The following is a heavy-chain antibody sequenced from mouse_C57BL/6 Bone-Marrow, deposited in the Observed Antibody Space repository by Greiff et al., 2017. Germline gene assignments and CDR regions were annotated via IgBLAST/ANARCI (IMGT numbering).Heavy chain of an antibody. CDR2: IYPGDGDT. CDR3: ARGDYYGSSPDY. J-gene: IGHJ2*01. V-gene: IGHV1-80*01. D-gene: IGHD1-1*01. Sequence: VQLQQSGAELVKPGASVKIFCKASGYAFSSYWMNWVKQRPGKGLEWIGQIYPGDGDTNYNGKFKGKATLTADKSSSTAYMQLSSLTSEDSAVYFCARGDYYGSSPDYWGQGTTLTVSS. CDR1: GYAFSSYW.